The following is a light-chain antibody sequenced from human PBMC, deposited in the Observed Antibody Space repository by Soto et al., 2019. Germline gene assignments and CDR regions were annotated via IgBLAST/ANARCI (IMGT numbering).Light chain of an antibody. CDR2: GPS. V-gene: IGKV3-20*01. Sequence: EIVLTQSPGTLSLSPGERATLSCRASQSVSTTYLTWYQQKPGQAPRLLVYGPSSRATGVPDRFSGSGSGSDFTLTISRLEPEDFAVYYCQQYGSSPLFTFGPGTRVDFE. CDR3: QQYGSSPLFT. CDR1: QSVSTTY. J-gene: IGKJ3*01.